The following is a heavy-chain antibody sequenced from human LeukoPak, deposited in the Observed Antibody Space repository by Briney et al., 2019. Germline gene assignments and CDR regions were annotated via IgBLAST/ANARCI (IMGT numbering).Heavy chain of an antibody. CDR2: INSDGSTT. D-gene: IGHD6-13*01. V-gene: IGHV3-74*01. CDR3: ARRQYRSSWYYFDY. CDR1: GFSLSSYW. J-gene: IGHJ4*02. Sequence: GGSLSLSCAASGFSLSSYWMHWVRQAPGKGLVWVSRINSDGSTTNYADSVKGRFTISRDNAKNTLYVQMNSLRAEDTAVYYCARRQYRSSWYYFDYWGQGTLVTVSS.